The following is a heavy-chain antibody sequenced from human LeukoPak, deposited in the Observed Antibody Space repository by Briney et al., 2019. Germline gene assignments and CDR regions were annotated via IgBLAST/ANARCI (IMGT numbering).Heavy chain of an antibody. CDR1: GFTFSSYS. Sequence: PGGSLRLSCAASGFTFSSYSMNWIRQPPGKGLEWIGYIYTSGSTNYNPSLKSRVTISVDTSKNQFSLKLSSVTAADTAVYYCARLRLHSYYYYYMDVWGKGTTVTVSS. CDR3: ARLRLHSYYYYYMDV. V-gene: IGHV4-4*09. D-gene: IGHD4-17*01. CDR2: IYTSGST. J-gene: IGHJ6*03.